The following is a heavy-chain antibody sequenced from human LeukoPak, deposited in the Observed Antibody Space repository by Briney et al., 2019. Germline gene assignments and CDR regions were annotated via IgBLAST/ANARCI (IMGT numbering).Heavy chain of an antibody. Sequence: SETLSLTCSVSGDSIISHTYYWGWVRQPPGKGLEWIASMSYSGTPDYSPSLRGRVGMSVDTSKNQGSLKLNSVTAADTAVYYCVRHQVGTMLNSWGQGTLVTVSS. J-gene: IGHJ4*02. CDR1: GDSIISHTYY. CDR3: VRHQVGTMLNS. D-gene: IGHD1-7*01. CDR2: MSYSGTP. V-gene: IGHV4-39*01.